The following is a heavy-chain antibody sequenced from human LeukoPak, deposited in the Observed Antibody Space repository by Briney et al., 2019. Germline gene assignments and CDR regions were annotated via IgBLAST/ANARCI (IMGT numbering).Heavy chain of an antibody. V-gene: IGHV4-59*01. CDR3: ARGLMATGD. D-gene: IGHD5-24*01. J-gene: IGHJ4*02. CDR1: GGSISSYY. Sequence: SETLSLTCTVSGGSISSYYWSWIRQPPGKGLEWIGYIYYGGSTNYNPSLKSRVTISVDTSKNQFSLKLSSVTAADTAVYYCARGLMATGDWGQGTLVTVSS. CDR2: IYYGGST.